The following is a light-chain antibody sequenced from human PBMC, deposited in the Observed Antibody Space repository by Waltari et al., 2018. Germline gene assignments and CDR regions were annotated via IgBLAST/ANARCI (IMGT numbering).Light chain of an antibody. CDR2: DTS. J-gene: IGKJ4*01. CDR3: QQYNDWLPLT. V-gene: IGKV3-15*01. CDR1: QSVSIN. Sequence: EIVMTQSPATLSVSPGESATLSCRASQSVSINLAWYQQKPGQAPRPLIFDTSTRATGIPARFSGSGSGTDFTLTISSLQSEDFAVYYCQQYNDWLPLTFGGGTKVEI.